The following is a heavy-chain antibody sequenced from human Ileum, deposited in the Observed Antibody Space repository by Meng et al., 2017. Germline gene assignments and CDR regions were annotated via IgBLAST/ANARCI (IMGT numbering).Heavy chain of an antibody. CDR2: IWYDGSKE. D-gene: IGHD3/OR15-3a*01. CDR1: GFTFTSHG. V-gene: IGHV3-33*01. CDR3: TRCYGDWFSGDH. J-gene: IGHJ4*01. Sequence: QVQLVEAGGGVGQPGRSRGLSCATSGFTFTSHGLHWVRQAPGKGLEWVAVIWYDGSKEYYADSVKGRFTISRDDSKNTIYLQMNYLRAEDTAVYYCTRCYGDWFSGDHWGRGTLVTVSS.